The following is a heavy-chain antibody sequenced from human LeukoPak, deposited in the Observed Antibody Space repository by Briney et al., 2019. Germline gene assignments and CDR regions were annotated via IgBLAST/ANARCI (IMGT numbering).Heavy chain of an antibody. CDR1: GFTFSDYN. CDR3: ARGPSGYHNP. Sequence: GGSLRLSCAASGFTFSDYNMRWIRQAPGKGMEWVSSISRSGSTKYYADSVKGRFTISRDNSKNTLYLQINSLRAEDTAVYYCARGPSGYHNPGGQGTLVTVSS. D-gene: IGHD5-12*01. J-gene: IGHJ4*02. V-gene: IGHV3-11*04. CDR2: ISRSGSTK.